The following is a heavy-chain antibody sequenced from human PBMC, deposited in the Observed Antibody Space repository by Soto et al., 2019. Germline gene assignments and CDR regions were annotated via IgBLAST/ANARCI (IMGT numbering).Heavy chain of an antibody. CDR3: ARLRDGYNLNWFDP. V-gene: IGHV4-59*01. D-gene: IGHD5-12*01. CDR2: ISHSGST. Sequence: PSETLSLTCTVSGVSITSYHWSWIRQPPGKGLEWIGYISHSGSTKYNPSLKSRVTISLDTSKNQFSLKLTSVTAADTAVFYCARLRDGYNLNWFDPWGQGTLVTVSS. CDR1: GVSITSYH. J-gene: IGHJ5*02.